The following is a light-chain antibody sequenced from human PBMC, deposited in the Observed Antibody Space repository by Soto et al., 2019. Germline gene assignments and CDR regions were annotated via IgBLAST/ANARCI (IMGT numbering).Light chain of an antibody. J-gene: IGKJ4*01. Sequence: IQLTQSPSSLSASVGDRVTITCRASQGISSYLAWYQQKPGKAPKLLNYAASTLQGGVPSRFSGSGSGTDFNLTISSLQPEAFATYYCQQLNSYPLTFGGGTKVEIK. CDR3: QQLNSYPLT. CDR2: AAS. V-gene: IGKV1-9*01. CDR1: QGISSY.